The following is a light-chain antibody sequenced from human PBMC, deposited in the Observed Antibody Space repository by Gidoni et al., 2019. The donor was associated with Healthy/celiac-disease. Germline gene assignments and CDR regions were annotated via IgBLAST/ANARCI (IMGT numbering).Light chain of an antibody. Sequence: SYELTQPPSVSVSPGQTARITCSGEALPKKYAYWYQQKSGQAPVLVIYEDSKRPSGIPERFSGSSSGTMATLTISGAQVEDEADYYCYSTDSSATGVFGGGTKLTVL. J-gene: IGLJ2*01. CDR2: EDS. CDR3: YSTDSSATGV. CDR1: ALPKKY. V-gene: IGLV3-10*01.